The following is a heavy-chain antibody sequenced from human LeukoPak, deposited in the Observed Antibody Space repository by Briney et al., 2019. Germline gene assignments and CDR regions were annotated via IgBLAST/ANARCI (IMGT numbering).Heavy chain of an antibody. Sequence: GGSLRLSCAAPGFTFSSYGMHWVRQAPGKGLEWEAVIWYDGSNKYYVDSVKGRFTISRDNSKNTLYLQMNSLRAEDTAVYYCARGAYGSGTYHDFDIWGQGTMVTVSS. J-gene: IGHJ3*02. CDR2: IWYDGSNK. CDR1: GFTFSSYG. V-gene: IGHV3-33*01. D-gene: IGHD3-10*01. CDR3: ARGAYGSGTYHDFDI.